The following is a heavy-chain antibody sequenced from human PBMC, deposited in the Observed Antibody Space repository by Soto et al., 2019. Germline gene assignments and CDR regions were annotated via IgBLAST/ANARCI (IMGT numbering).Heavy chain of an antibody. D-gene: IGHD2-2*02. CDR2: ISYDGSSE. Sequence: ESGGGAVQPGRSLRLSCTGSGFTFNYYGIHWVRQAPGKGLEWVALISYDGSSEYYADSVKDRFTISRDNSNNTVYLEMNRVTPGDTAVYYCAQEIEAAAIRVDVYYYGLDVWGQGTTVTVSS. J-gene: IGHJ6*02. CDR1: GFTFNYYG. V-gene: IGHV3-30*18. CDR3: AQEIEAAAIRVDVYYYGLDV.